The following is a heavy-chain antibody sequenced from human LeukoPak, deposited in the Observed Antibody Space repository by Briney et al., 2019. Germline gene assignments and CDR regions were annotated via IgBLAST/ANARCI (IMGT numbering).Heavy chain of an antibody. CDR3: ARVRETGYSSSWDLDY. D-gene: IGHD6-13*01. CDR1: GFTFSSYA. Sequence: GGSLRLSCAASGFTFSSYAMSWVRQAPGKGLEWVSAISGSGGSTYYADSVKGRFTISRDNSKNTLYLQMNSLRAEDTAVYYCARVRETGYSSSWDLDYWGQGTLVTVSS. CDR2: ISGSGGST. J-gene: IGHJ4*02. V-gene: IGHV3-23*01.